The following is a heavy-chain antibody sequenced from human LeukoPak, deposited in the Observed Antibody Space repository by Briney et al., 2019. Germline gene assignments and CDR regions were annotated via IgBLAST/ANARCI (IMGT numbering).Heavy chain of an antibody. CDR2: IYYSGST. J-gene: IGHJ4*02. D-gene: IGHD3-22*01. CDR3: AREVIV. Sequence: PSETLSLTCTVSGGSISSGNYYWSWIRQPPGKGLEWIGYIYYSGSTYYNPSLKSRLTIPRDASKNQFSLKLTSVTAADTAVYYCAREVIVWGQGTLVTVSS. V-gene: IGHV4-30-4*01. CDR1: GGSISSGNYY.